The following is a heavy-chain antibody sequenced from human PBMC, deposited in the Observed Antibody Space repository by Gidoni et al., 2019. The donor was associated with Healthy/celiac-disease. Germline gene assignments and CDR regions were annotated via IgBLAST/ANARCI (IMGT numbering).Heavy chain of an antibody. CDR1: SYA. D-gene: IGHD6-19*01. J-gene: IGHJ5*02. CDR3: ARSISSGWYNNNWFDP. V-gene: IGHV1-69*01. Sequence: SYAISWVRQAPGQGLEWMGGIIPIFGTANYAQKFQGRVTITADESTSTAYMELSSLRSEDTAVYYCARSISSGWYNNNWFDPWGQGTLVTVSS. CDR2: IIPIFGTA.